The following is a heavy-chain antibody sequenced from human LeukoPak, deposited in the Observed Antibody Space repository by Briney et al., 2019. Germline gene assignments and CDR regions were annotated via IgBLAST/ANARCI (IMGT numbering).Heavy chain of an antibody. D-gene: IGHD3-10*01. CDR2: INPKSGGT. J-gene: IGHJ4*02. Sequence: SVQVSCQASGYTFTDYFMHGVGPAAGQGRAGMGWINPKSGGTNYAPSFQGRVTMTRDTSISTAYMELTRLRADDTAIYYCASRGSGINPGYFDYWGQGTLVTVSS. CDR3: ASRGSGINPGYFDY. CDR1: GYTFTDYF. V-gene: IGHV1-2*02.